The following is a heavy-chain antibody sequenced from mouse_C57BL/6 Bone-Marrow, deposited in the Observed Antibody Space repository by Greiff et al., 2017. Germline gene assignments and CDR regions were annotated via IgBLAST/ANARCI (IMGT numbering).Heavy chain of an antibody. CDR3: ACYYGSSYPHWYFDV. V-gene: IGHV1-52*01. CDR2: IDPSDSET. Sequence: QVQLQQPGAELVRPGSSVKLSCKASGYTFTSYWMHWVKQRPIQGLEWIGNIDPSDSETHYNQKFKDKATLTVDKSSSTAYMQLSSLTSEDSAVYYCACYYGSSYPHWYFDVWGTGTTVTVSS. J-gene: IGHJ1*03. D-gene: IGHD1-1*01. CDR1: GYTFTSYW.